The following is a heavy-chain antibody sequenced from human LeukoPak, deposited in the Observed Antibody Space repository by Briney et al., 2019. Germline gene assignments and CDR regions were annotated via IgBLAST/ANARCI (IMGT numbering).Heavy chain of an antibody. CDR3: ARGGRDLLTTISNWGLGV. Sequence: GGSLRLSCAASGFTFSSYDMRWVRQRPGKGLEWVSAIRSDGDTFYPDSVKGRFTISRDNAKNSLYLEMNSLRPGDTAVYYCARGGRDLLTTISNWGLGVWGKGTAVTVSS. CDR1: GFTFSSYD. D-gene: IGHD7-27*01. CDR2: IRSDGDT. J-gene: IGHJ6*04. V-gene: IGHV3-13*01.